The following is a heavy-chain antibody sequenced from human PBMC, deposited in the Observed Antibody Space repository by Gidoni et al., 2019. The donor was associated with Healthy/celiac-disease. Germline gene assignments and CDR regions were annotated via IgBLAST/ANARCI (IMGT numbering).Heavy chain of an antibody. CDR3: ARAIAVAGRGTYYFDY. CDR1: GGSISSSSYY. V-gene: IGHV4-39*01. J-gene: IGHJ4*02. D-gene: IGHD6-19*01. Sequence: QLQLQESGPGLVKPSETLSLTCTVSGGSISSSSYYWGWIRQPPGKGLEWIGSIYYSGSTYYNPSLKSRVTISVDTSKNQFSLKLSSVTAADTAVYYCARAIAVAGRGTYYFDYWGQGTLVTVSS. CDR2: IYYSGST.